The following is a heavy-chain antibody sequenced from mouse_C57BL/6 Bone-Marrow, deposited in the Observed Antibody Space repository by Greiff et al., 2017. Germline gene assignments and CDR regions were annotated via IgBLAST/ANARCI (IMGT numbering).Heavy chain of an antibody. D-gene: IGHD2-3*01. CDR2: IDPENGDT. CDR1: GFNIKDDY. Sequence: VQLKESGAELVRPGASVKLSCTASGFNIKDDYMHWVKQRPEQGLEWIGWIDPENGDTEYASKFQGKAPITADTSSNTAYVQLSSLTAADTAVYYGTKYSIDYDDDSWFAYWGQGTLVTVSA. CDR3: TKYSIDYDDDSWFAY. J-gene: IGHJ3*01. V-gene: IGHV14-4*01.